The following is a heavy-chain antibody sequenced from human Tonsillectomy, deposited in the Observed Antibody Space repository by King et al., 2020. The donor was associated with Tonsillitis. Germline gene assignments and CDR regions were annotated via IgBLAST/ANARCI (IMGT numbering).Heavy chain of an antibody. V-gene: IGHV3-73*02. CDR1: GFTFGGSA. CDR3: IRFAAPEYGDYGDY. Sequence: VQLVESGGGLVQPGGSLTLSCAASGFTFGGSAMHWVRKASGKGLEWVGRIRSKANSYATAYAASVKGRFTISRDDSKNTAYLQMNSLKTEDTAVYYCIRFAAPEYGDYGDYWGQGTLVTVSS. CDR2: IRSKANSYAT. J-gene: IGHJ4*02. D-gene: IGHD4-17*01.